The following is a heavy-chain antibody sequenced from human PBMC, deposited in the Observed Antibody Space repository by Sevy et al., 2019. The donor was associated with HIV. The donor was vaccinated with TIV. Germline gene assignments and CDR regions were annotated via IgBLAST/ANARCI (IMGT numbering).Heavy chain of an antibody. CDR2: IYYSGST. Sequence: SETLSLTCTVSGGSISSGDYYWSWIRQPPGRGLEWIGYIYYSGSTYYNPSLKSRVTISVDTSKNQFSLKLSSVTTADTAVYYCARLFGINGTRNFDYWGQGTLVTVS. V-gene: IGHV4-30-4*01. D-gene: IGHD2-8*01. CDR1: GGSISSGDYY. CDR3: ARLFGINGTRNFDY. J-gene: IGHJ4*02.